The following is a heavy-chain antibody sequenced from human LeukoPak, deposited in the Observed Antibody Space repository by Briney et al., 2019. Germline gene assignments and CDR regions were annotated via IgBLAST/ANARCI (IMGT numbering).Heavy chain of an antibody. D-gene: IGHD5-24*01. V-gene: IGHV3-48*03. CDR2: ISSSGSTI. CDR1: GFTLSSYE. Sequence: GGSLSLSCAASGFTLSSYEMNWVRQAPGKGLEWVSYISSSGSTIYYAESVKGRFTISRDNAKNSLYLQMNSLRAEDTAVYYCASPDVEMATICPGENLKWYGMDVWGQGTTVTVSS. CDR3: ASPDVEMATICPGENLKWYGMDV. J-gene: IGHJ6*02.